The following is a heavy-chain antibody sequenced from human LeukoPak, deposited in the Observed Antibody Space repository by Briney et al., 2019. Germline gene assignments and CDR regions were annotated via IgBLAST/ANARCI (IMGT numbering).Heavy chain of an antibody. CDR1: GFTFTSYA. Sequence: GGSLRLSCAASGFTFTSYAMSWVRQAPGMGPEWVSAISGSGDKTYYADSVKGRFTISRDTSKNTVYLQMNSLRAEDTAVYYCAKDQGLTGFYTTFDYWGQGTLVTVSS. D-gene: IGHD3-9*01. CDR3: AKDQGLTGFYTTFDY. CDR2: ISGSGDKT. V-gene: IGHV3-23*01. J-gene: IGHJ4*02.